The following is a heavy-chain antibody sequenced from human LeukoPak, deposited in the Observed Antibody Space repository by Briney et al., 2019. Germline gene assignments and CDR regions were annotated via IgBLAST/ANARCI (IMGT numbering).Heavy chain of an antibody. J-gene: IGHJ4*02. CDR3: ARDNGSGWYDY. Sequence: SETLSLTCTVSGGSINNYYLNWIRQPAGKGLEWIGRTHTSGTTNYNPSLKSRVTVSVDKSNNQFSLKVNSVTAADTAVYYCARDNGSGWYDYWRQGTLVTVSS. CDR1: GGSINNYY. D-gene: IGHD6-19*01. CDR2: THTSGTT. V-gene: IGHV4-4*07.